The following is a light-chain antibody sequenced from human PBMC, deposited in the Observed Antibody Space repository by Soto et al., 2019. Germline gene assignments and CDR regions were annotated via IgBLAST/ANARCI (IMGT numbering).Light chain of an antibody. Sequence: QSALTQPASVSGSPGQSITISCTGTSSDVGAYNYVSWYQHHPGKAPKLMIYDVSNRPSGVSNRFSGPKSGNTASLTISGLQAEDEADYYCNSFTTSSTLVFGGGTKLTVL. CDR3: NSFTTSSTLV. V-gene: IGLV2-14*03. J-gene: IGLJ2*01. CDR2: DVS. CDR1: SSDVGAYNY.